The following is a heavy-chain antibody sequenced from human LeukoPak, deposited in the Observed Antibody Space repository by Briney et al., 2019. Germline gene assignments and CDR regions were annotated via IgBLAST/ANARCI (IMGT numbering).Heavy chain of an antibody. CDR1: GYTFTSYY. CDR2: INPSGGST. D-gene: IGHD6-13*01. Sequence: ASVKVSCTASGYTFTSYYMHWVRQAPGQGLEWMGIINPSGGSTSYAQKFQGRVTMTRDTSTSTVYMELSSLRSEDTAVYYCAKSSWSRNVFDYWGQGTLVTVSS. V-gene: IGHV1-46*01. CDR3: AKSSWSRNVFDY. J-gene: IGHJ4*02.